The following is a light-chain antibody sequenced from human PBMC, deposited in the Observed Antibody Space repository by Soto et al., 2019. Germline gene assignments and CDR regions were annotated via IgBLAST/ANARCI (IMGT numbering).Light chain of an antibody. J-gene: IGKJ4*01. CDR2: AAS. Sequence: DIQMTQSPSTLSASVGDRVTITCRASQSISRWLAWYQQKPGKAPKLLMYAASTLQSGVPSRFSGSGSGTDFTLTISSLQPEDSATYYCQQLGSYLTFGGGTKVDIK. CDR3: QQLGSYLT. CDR1: QSISRW. V-gene: IGKV1-5*01.